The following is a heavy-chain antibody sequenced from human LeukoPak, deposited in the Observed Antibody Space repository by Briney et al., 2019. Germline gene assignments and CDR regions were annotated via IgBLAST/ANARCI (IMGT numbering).Heavy chain of an antibody. Sequence: ASVKVSCKASGYTFTSYGISWVRQAPGQGLEWMGWISAYNDNTNYAQKLRGRVTMTTDTSTSTAYMDLRSLRSDDTALYYCARTVTTSSYYFDYWGQGTLVTVSS. CDR1: GYTFTSYG. CDR2: ISAYNDNT. CDR3: ARTVTTSSYYFDY. D-gene: IGHD4-17*01. V-gene: IGHV1-18*01. J-gene: IGHJ4*02.